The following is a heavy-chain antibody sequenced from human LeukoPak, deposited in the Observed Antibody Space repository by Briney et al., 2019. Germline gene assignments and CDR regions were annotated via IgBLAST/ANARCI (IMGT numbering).Heavy chain of an antibody. V-gene: IGHV1-2*02. CDR2: INPNSGGT. Sequence: ASVKVSCKASGYTFTGYYMHWVRQAPGQGLEWMGWINPNSGGTNYAQKLQGRVTMTTDTSTSTAYMELRSLRSDDTAVYYCARDRVAAAGTGWFDPWGQGTLVTVSS. J-gene: IGHJ5*02. CDR1: GYTFTGYY. D-gene: IGHD6-13*01. CDR3: ARDRVAAAGTGWFDP.